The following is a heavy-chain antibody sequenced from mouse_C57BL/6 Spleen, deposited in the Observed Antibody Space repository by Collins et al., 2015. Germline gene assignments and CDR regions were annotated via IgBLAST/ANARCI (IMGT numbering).Heavy chain of an antibody. D-gene: IGHD1-1*01. Sequence: EVKLVESGGGLVQPGGSLKLSCAASGFTFSSYTMSWVRQTPEKRLEWVAYISNGGGSTYYPDTVKGRFTISRDNAKNTLYLQMSSLKSEDTAMYYCARGDTTVGYYWGQGTSVTVSS. CDR1: GFTFSSYT. CDR2: ISNGGGST. V-gene: IGHV5-12-2*01. J-gene: IGHJ4*01. CDR3: ARGDTTVGYY.